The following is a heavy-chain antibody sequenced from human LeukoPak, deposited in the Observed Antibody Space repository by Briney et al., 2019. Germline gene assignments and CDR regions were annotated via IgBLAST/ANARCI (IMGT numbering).Heavy chain of an antibody. CDR3: AKEGTYYDSSGYYTH. J-gene: IGHJ4*02. V-gene: IGHV3-23*01. CDR1: GLTLSSFA. CDR2: DSGSGGAT. Sequence: PGGSLRLSCAASGLTLSSFAMRWVRQAPGKGLEWVSSDSGSGGATYYADSVKGRFTISRDNSKNTLFLQMSSLRVEDTAIYYCAKEGTYYDSSGYYTHWGQGTLVAVSS. D-gene: IGHD3-22*01.